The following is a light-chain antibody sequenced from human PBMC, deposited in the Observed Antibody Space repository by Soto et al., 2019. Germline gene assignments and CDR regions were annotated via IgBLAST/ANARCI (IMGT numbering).Light chain of an antibody. CDR2: GAS. V-gene: IGKV3-20*01. CDR3: QQYGSSLT. J-gene: IGKJ1*01. CDR1: QSVNSDS. Sequence: ILLTQSPGTLSLSPGEGATLSCRASQSVNSDSLAWYQQKPGHAPSLLISGASTRATGIPDRLRGSGSGTDFTLTISRLEPEDFAVYWCQQYGSSLTFGQGTKVDIK.